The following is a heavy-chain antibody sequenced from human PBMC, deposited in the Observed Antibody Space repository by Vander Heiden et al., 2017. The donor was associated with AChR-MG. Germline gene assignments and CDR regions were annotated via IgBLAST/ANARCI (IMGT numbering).Heavy chain of an antibody. D-gene: IGHD3-22*01. CDR3: TTTYYYDSSGWQL. Sequence: EVQLVESGGGLVKPGGSLRLSCAAAGFTFSNAWMSLVRQAPGKGLEWVGRIKSKTDGGTTDYAAPVKGRFTISRDDSKNTLYLQMNSLKTEDTAVYYCTTTYYYDSSGWQLWGQGTLVTVSS. V-gene: IGHV3-15*01. J-gene: IGHJ4*02. CDR1: GFTFSNAW. CDR2: IKSKTDGGTT.